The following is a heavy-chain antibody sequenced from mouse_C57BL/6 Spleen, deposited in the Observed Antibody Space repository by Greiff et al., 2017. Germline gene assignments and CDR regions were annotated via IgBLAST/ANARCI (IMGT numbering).Heavy chain of an antibody. D-gene: IGHD2-3*01. CDR2: ISYDGSN. Sequence: VQLQQSGPGLVKPSQSLSLTCSVTGYSITSGYYWNWIRQFPGNKLEWMGYISYDGSNNYNPSLKNRISITRDTSKNQFFLKLNSVTTEDTATYYCARDKDDGYRRWFAYWGQGTLVTVSA. J-gene: IGHJ3*01. CDR1: GYSITSGYY. V-gene: IGHV3-6*01. CDR3: ARDKDDGYRRWFAY.